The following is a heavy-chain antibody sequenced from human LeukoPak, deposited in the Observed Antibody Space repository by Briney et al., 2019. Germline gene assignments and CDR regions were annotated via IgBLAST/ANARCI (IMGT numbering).Heavy chain of an antibody. Sequence: ESGPTLVKPTQTLTLTCTFSGFSLSTSGVGVGWIRQPPGKALEWLALIYRNDDKRYSPSLKSRLTITKDTSRNQVVLTMTNMDPVDTATYYCTRRREMTTLVYAFDIWGQGTMVTVSS. CDR2: IYRNDDK. CDR1: GFSLSTSGVG. J-gene: IGHJ3*02. CDR3: TRRREMTTLVYAFDI. D-gene: IGHD5-24*01. V-gene: IGHV2-5*01.